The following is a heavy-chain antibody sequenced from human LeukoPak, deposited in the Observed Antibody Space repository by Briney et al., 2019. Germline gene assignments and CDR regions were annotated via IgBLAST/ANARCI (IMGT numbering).Heavy chain of an antibody. CDR2: MSWNRGSI. Sequence: GRSLRLSCGACGFTFAGWALHWVRHAPGKGREWGAGMSWNRGSIVYADSGKGRFTISRDNAENSLFLQTSSLRAEDTALYYCAKGTITTSGPFEYWGQGTLVTVSS. CDR3: AKGTITTSGPFEY. V-gene: IGHV3-9*01. CDR1: GFTFAGWA. J-gene: IGHJ4*02. D-gene: IGHD3-22*01.